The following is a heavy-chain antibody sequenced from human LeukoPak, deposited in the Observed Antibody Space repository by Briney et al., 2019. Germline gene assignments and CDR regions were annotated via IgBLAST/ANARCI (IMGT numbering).Heavy chain of an antibody. V-gene: IGHV3-23*01. CDR3: AKSGYNRFDY. Sequence: GGSLRLSCAASGFTFSTYWMSWVRQAPGKGLEWVSAFSGSGGDTYYADSGKGRFTISRDNSKNTLYLQMNSLRAEDTAVYYCAKSGYNRFDYWGQGTLVTVSS. CDR1: GFTFSTYW. J-gene: IGHJ4*02. D-gene: IGHD5-24*01. CDR2: FSGSGGDT.